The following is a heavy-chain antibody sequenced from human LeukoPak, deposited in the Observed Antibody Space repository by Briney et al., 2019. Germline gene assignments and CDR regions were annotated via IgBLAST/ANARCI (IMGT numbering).Heavy chain of an antibody. D-gene: IGHD3-10*01. Sequence: SETLSLTCTISGGSISSGGYSWNWIRQPPGKGLEWIGNIYHSGSTYYNPSLKSRVIISVDRSKNQFSLKLSSVTAADTAVYYCARDLGYGSGYFDYWGQGTLVTVSS. CDR1: GGSISSGGYS. J-gene: IGHJ4*02. CDR3: ARDLGYGSGYFDY. V-gene: IGHV4-30-2*01. CDR2: IYHSGST.